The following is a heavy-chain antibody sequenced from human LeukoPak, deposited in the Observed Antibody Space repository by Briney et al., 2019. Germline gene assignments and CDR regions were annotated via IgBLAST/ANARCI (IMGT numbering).Heavy chain of an antibody. V-gene: IGHV3-7*03. J-gene: IGHJ4*02. CDR1: GFTFSLYL. CDR3: AGGTGFIIKD. Sequence: GSLRLSCAASGFTFSLYLMNWVRRAPGKGLEWVANIKQDGSEKNYVDSVKGRFTISRDNAKNSLYLQMNNLRVEDTAMYYCAGGTGFIIKDWGQGTLVTVSS. CDR2: IKQDGSEK. D-gene: IGHD3-9*01.